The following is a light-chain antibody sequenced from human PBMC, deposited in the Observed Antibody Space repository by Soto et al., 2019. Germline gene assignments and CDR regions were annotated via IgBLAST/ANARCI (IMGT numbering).Light chain of an antibody. CDR2: AAS. CDR1: QNINSS. CDR3: QQIFSSEIS. V-gene: IGKV1-39*01. J-gene: IGKJ4*01. Sequence: DIQMTQSPSSLSASVGDRVTIACRASQNINSSLNWYQQKPGKAPKLLMFAASSLQSDVPSRFSGSGSGTDFTLTISSLFPEDFATYYCQQIFSSEISFGGGTKVEIK.